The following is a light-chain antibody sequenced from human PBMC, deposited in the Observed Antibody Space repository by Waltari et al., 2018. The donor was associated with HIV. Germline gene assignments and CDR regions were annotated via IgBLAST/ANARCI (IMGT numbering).Light chain of an antibody. CDR3: QQYIEWPLT. CDR1: QSISGN. Sequence: EIVMTQSPVTLSVSPGQRATLYCRASQSISGNIAWYQQKPGQAPRLLIFAATTRATNVPARFSGSGFGTEFTLSISDLQSEDFAIYHCQQYIEWPLTFGQGTKVEVK. V-gene: IGKV3-15*01. CDR2: AAT. J-gene: IGKJ1*01.